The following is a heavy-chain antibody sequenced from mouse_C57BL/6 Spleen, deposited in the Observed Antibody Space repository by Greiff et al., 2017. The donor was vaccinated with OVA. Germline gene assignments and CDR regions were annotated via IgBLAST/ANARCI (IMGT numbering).Heavy chain of an antibody. CDR3: ARGGFGYAMDY. Sequence: QVQLQQSGAELVKPGASVKLSCKASGYTFTSYWMQWVKQRPGQGLEWIGEIDPSDSYTNYNQKFKGKATLTVDTSSSTAYMQLSSLTSEDSAVYYCARGGFGYAMDYWGQGTSVTVSS. CDR1: GYTFTSYW. J-gene: IGHJ4*01. CDR2: IDPSDSYT. V-gene: IGHV1-50*01.